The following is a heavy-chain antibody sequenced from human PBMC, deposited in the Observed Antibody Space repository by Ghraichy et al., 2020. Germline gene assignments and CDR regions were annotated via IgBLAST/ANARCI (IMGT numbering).Heavy chain of an antibody. CDR2: IYSSGST. CDR1: GGSISSYY. D-gene: IGHD2-8*02. J-gene: IGHJ4*02. V-gene: IGHV4-4*07. CDR3: ARGPGSLTGESFDY. Sequence: SCTVSGGSISSYYWTWIRQPAGKGLEWIGRIYSSGSTNYSPSLKSRVTMSVDTSKNQFSLKLTYVTAADTAVYYCARGPGSLTGESFDYWGQGSLVTVSS.